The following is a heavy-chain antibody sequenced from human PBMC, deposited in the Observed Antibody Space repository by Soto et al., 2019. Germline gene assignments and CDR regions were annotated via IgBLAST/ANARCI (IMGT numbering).Heavy chain of an antibody. CDR1: GYSITKYG. V-gene: IGHV1-18*01. CDR2: LNTDNGKT. CDR3: ARGITIGAVLNGVDV. Sequence: ASVKVSCKASGYSITKYGISWVRQAPGQGLEWMGWLNTDNGKTYYAQKFQGRVTMTTDTSTTIAYMELRSLTSDDPALYFCARGITIGAVLNGVDVRGQGSTVIVS. D-gene: IGHD3-16*01. J-gene: IGHJ6*02.